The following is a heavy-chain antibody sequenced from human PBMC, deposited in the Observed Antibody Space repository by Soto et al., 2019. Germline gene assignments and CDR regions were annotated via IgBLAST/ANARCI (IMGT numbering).Heavy chain of an antibody. D-gene: IGHD2-2*01. J-gene: IGHJ4*02. CDR1: GYTFTSYG. CDR3: ARVTVFWLRQSKLVPAAIHYFDY. V-gene: IGHV1-18*01. CDR2: ISAYNGNT. Sequence: ASVKVSCKASGYTFTSYGISWVRQAPGQGLEWMGWISAYNGNTNYAQKLQGRVTMTTDTSTSTAYMELRSLRSDDTAVFYCARVTVFWLRQSKLVPAAIHYFDYWGQGTLVTVSS.